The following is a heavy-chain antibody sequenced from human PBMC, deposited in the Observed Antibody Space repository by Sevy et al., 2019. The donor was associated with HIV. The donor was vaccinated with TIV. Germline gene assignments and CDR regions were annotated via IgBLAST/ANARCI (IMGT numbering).Heavy chain of an antibody. Sequence: GGSLRLSCAASGFTFSSYVMHWVRQAPGKGLEWVAVISYDGSNKYYADSVKGRFTISRDNSKNTLYLQMNSLRAEDTAVYYCAKGGYSSSWYRFDPWGQGTLVTVSS. CDR3: AKGGYSSSWYRFDP. V-gene: IGHV3-30*18. D-gene: IGHD6-13*01. J-gene: IGHJ5*02. CDR2: ISYDGSNK. CDR1: GFTFSSYV.